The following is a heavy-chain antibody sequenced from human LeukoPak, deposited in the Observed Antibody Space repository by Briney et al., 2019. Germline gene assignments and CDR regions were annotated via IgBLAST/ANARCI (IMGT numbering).Heavy chain of an antibody. V-gene: IGHV4-59*01. CDR2: IYYSGST. D-gene: IGHD3-16*01. J-gene: IGHJ4*02. CDR1: GGSISSYY. CDR3: AREGLGYFDY. Sequence: SETLSLTCTVSGGSISSYYWSWIRQPPGEGLEWIGYIYYSGSTNYNPSLKSRVTISVDTSKNQFSLKLSSVTAADTAVYYCAREGLGYFDYWGQGTLVTVSS.